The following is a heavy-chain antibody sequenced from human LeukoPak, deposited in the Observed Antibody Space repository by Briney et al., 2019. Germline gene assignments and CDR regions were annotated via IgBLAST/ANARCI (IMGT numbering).Heavy chain of an antibody. CDR3: ATIVTLPRYDYYYGMDV. CDR1: GFTVSSNY. D-gene: IGHD4-11*01. J-gene: IGHJ6*02. CDR2: IYSGGST. Sequence: GGSLRLSCAASGFTVSSNYMSWVRQAPGKGLEWVSVIYSGGSTYYADSVKGRFTISRDNSKNTLYLQMNSLRAEDTAVYYCATIVTLPRYDYYYGMDVWGQGTTVTVSS. V-gene: IGHV3-66*01.